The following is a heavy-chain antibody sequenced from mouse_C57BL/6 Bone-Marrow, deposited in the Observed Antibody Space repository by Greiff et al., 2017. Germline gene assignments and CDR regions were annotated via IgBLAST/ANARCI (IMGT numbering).Heavy chain of an antibody. V-gene: IGHV1-50*01. CDR2: IDPSDSYT. J-gene: IGHJ1*03. CDR3: ARGYFDV. Sequence: VQLQQPGAELVKPGASVKLSCKASGYTFTSYWMQWVKQRPGQGLEWIGEIDPSDSYTNYNQKFKGKATLTVDTSSSTAYMQLSSLTSEDSAVYYCARGYFDVWGTGTTGTVSS. CDR1: GYTFTSYW.